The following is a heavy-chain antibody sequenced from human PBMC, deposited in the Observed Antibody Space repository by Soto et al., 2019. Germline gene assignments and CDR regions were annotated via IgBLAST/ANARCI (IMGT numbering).Heavy chain of an antibody. CDR2: ISAYNGNT. CDR1: AFTFTTFG. D-gene: IGHD6-19*01. J-gene: IGHJ4*02. CDR3: ARVRSSGWYFDY. V-gene: IGHV1-18*01. Sequence: GASGKGSCKASAFTFTTFGISWVRPAPGQGLEWMGWISAYNGNTNYAQKLQGRVTMTTDTSTSTAYMELRSLRSDDTAVYYCARVRSSGWYFDYWGQGTLVTASS.